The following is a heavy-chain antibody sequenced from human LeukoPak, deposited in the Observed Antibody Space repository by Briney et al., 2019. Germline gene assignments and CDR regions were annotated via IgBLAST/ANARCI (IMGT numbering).Heavy chain of an antibody. CDR2: INAGNGNT. D-gene: IGHD2-2*02. CDR3: ARVNLQYCSSTSCYKDDYYYYYMDV. J-gene: IGHJ6*03. V-gene: IGHV1-3*01. CDR1: GYTFTSYA. Sequence: GASVKVSCKASGYTFTSYAMHWVRQAPGQRLEWMGWINAGNGNTKYSQKFQGRVTITRNTSISTAYMELSSLRSEDTAVYYCARVNLQYCSSTSCYKDDYYYYYMDVWGKGTTVTVSS.